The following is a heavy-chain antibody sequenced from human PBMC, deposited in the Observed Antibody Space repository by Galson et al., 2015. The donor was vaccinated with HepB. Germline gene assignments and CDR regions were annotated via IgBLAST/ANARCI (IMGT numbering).Heavy chain of an antibody. J-gene: IGHJ6*02. CDR1: GFTFSSYG. Sequence: SLRLSCAASGFTFSSYGMHWVRQAPGKGLEWVAVISYDGSNKYYADSVKGRFTISRDNSKNTLYLQMNSLRAEDTAVYYCASRTRYYYGMDVWGQGTTVTVSS. V-gene: IGHV3-30*19. D-gene: IGHD3/OR15-3a*01. CDR2: ISYDGSNK. CDR3: ASRTRYYYGMDV.